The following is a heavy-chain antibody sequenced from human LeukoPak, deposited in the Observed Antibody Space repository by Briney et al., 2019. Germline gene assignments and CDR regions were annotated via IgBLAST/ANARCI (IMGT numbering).Heavy chain of an antibody. Sequence: PSETLSLTCTVSGYSISSGYYWGWIRQPPGKGLEWIGEINHSGSTNYNPSLKSRVTISVDTSKNQFSLKLSSVTAADTAVYYCARHEIDYGGKSSFDYWGQGTLVTVSS. CDR3: ARHEIDYGGKSSFDY. CDR1: GYSISSGYY. D-gene: IGHD4-23*01. J-gene: IGHJ4*02. CDR2: INHSGST. V-gene: IGHV4-38-2*02.